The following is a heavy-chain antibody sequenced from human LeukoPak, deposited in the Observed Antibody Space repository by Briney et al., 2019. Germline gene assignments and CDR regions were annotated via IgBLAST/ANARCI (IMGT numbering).Heavy chain of an antibody. J-gene: IGHJ2*01. CDR2: TYYRSKWYH. CDR1: GDSVPSKSVA. D-gene: IGHD6-6*01. V-gene: IGHV6-1*01. CDR3: ARGIAARPRLWYFDL. Sequence: SQTLPLTCAISGDSVPSKSVAWYWPTHSPSRALESLGRTYYRSKWYHDYAVSVKSRITINPDTSKNQFSLQLNSVTPEDTAGYYCARGIAARPRLWYFDLWGRGTLVTVSS.